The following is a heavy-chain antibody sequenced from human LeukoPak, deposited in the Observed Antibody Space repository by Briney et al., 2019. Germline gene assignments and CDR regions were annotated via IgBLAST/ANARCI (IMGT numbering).Heavy chain of an antibody. J-gene: IGHJ6*02. CDR2: ISSTSSHI. V-gene: IGHV3-21*01. D-gene: IGHD1-26*01. CDR1: GFTFSTYT. CDR3: ARSRGLDV. Sequence: GGSLRLSCAASGFTFSTYTMNWVRQAPGKGLAWVSSISSTSSHISYADSVQGRFTISRDNAKNSLYLQMNSLRDEDTAVYYCARSRGLDVWGQGTTVTVS.